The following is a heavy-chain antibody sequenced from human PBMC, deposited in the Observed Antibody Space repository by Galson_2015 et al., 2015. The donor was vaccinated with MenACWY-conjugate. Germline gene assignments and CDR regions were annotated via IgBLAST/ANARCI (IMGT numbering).Heavy chain of an antibody. CDR3: ARIIHDGLDY. J-gene: IGHJ6*04. CDR2: INRDGGGT. D-gene: IGHD1-1*01. CDR1: GFTFDSYR. V-gene: IGHV3-7*01. Sequence: SLRLSCAASGFTFDSYRMSWVRQAPGKGLEWVTNINRDGGGTYYASSVKGRFTISKDNAENSLYLQMNSLRAEDTAIYYCARIIHDGLDYWGKGTTVTVSS.